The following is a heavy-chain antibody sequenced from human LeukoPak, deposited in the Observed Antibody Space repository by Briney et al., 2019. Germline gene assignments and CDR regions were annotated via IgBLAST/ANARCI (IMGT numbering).Heavy chain of an antibody. D-gene: IGHD3-16*01. CDR1: GFTFSSYA. V-gene: IGHV3-23*01. Sequence: GGSLRLSCTASGFTFSSYAMNWVRQAPGKGLEWVSGIGAGGTFTYYADSVKGRFTISRDNSRNTLYLQMNSLRAEDTAAYYCAQNRGSKLTTIYLDQWGQGTLVTVSS. CDR2: IGAGGTFT. J-gene: IGHJ4*02. CDR3: AQNRGSKLTTIYLDQ.